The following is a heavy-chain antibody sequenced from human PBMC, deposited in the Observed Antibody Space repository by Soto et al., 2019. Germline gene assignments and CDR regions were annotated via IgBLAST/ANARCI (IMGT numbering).Heavy chain of an antibody. D-gene: IGHD2-15*01. CDR1: GFTFSSYA. CDR2: ISGGGGGST. CDR3: AKLDCSGGRCYGMDV. Sequence: GGSLRLSCPASGFTFSSYAMSWVRQAPGKGLERVSAISGGGGGSTYYADSVKGRFTISRDNSKNTLYLQMNSLRAEDTAVYYCAKLDCSGGRCYGMDVWGQGTTVTVS. J-gene: IGHJ6*02. V-gene: IGHV3-23*01.